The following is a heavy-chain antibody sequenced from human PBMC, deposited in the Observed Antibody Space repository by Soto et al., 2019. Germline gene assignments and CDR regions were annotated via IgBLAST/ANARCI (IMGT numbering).Heavy chain of an antibody. CDR3: AREEDAGYFATSSNPLDI. Sequence: ASVKVSCKASGYTLTTYYMNWVRQAPGQGLEWMGMINPSGGSTHYAQRSQGRVTMTRDTSTSTVYMELSSLRSEDTAVYYCAREEDAGYFATSSNPLDIWGQGTMVTVS. J-gene: IGHJ3*02. CDR1: GYTLTTYY. CDR2: INPSGGST. V-gene: IGHV1-46*01. D-gene: IGHD3-9*01.